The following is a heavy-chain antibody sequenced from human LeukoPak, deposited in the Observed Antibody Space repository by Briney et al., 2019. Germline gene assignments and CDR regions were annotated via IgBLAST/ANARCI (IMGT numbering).Heavy chain of an antibody. Sequence: QPGGSLRLSCAASGFTFSSYWMSWVRQAPGKGLEWVANIKQDGSEKYYVDSVKGRFTISRDNAKNSLYLQMNSLRAEDTALYYCAKDYYDSSGYLFDYWGQGTLVTVSS. V-gene: IGHV3-7*03. CDR2: IKQDGSEK. CDR3: AKDYYDSSGYLFDY. CDR1: GFTFSSYW. D-gene: IGHD3-22*01. J-gene: IGHJ4*02.